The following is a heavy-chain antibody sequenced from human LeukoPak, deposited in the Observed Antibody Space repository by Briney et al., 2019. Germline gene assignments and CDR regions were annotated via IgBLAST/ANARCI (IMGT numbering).Heavy chain of an antibody. CDR3: ATYLRSDAFDI. CDR1: GYTFTYRY. D-gene: IGHD3-16*01. J-gene: IGHJ3*02. V-gene: IGHV1-45*02. CDR2: ITPFNGNT. Sequence: GASVKVSCKASGYTFTYRYLHWVRQAPGQALEWMGWITPFNGNTNYAQRFQDRVTITRDRSMSTAYMELSSLRSEDTAMYYCATYLRSDAFDIWGQGTMVTVSS.